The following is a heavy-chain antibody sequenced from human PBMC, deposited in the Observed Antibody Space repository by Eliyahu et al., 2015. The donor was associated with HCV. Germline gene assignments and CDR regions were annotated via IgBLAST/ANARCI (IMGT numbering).Heavy chain of an antibody. J-gene: IGHJ4*02. CDR1: GGTFSSQS. CDR3: ARGPETKSYYYNY. V-gene: IGHV1-69*01. D-gene: IGHD3-22*01. CDR2: IIPIFGTP. Sequence: QVQLVQSGAEVKKPGSSVKVSCKASGGTFSSQSIDWVRQAPGQGLEWIGGIIPIFGTPNYAQNFQGRVTITADESTSTAYMELSSLRSEDTAVYYCARGPETKSYYYNYWGQGTLVTVSS.